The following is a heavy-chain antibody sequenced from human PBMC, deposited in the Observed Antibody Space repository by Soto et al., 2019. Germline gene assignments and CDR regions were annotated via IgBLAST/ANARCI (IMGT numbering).Heavy chain of an antibody. CDR2: INPSGGST. D-gene: IGHD6-19*01. CDR3: ARGYSSGWPSTPDAFDI. J-gene: IGHJ3*02. V-gene: IGHV1-46*01. Sequence: GASVKVSCKASGYTFTSYYMHWVQQAPGQGLEWMGIINPSGGSTSYAQKFQGRVTMTRDTSTSTAYMELRSLRSDDTAVYSCARGYSSGWPSTPDAFDIWGQGTMVTVSS. CDR1: GYTFTSYY.